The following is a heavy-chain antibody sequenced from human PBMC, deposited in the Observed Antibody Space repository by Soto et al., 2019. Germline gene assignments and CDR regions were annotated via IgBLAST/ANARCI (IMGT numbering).Heavy chain of an antibody. CDR1: GYTFTSYL. J-gene: IGHJ1*01. CDR2: IDPSDPYT. D-gene: IGHD7-27*01. Sequence: PGESLKISFKGSGYTFTSYLINWVRQMPVKGLEWMGRIDPSDPYTDYRPYFQGHVTISLETSLKTAYLQLAILGSSDTAIYYCARHDNTGVSDYWGQGTLVTFSS. V-gene: IGHV5-10-1*01. CDR3: ARHDNTGVSDY.